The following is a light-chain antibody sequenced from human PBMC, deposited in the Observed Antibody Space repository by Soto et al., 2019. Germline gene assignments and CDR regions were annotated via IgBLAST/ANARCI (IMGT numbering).Light chain of an antibody. CDR2: EVT. V-gene: IGLV2-14*01. J-gene: IGLJ1*01. CDR1: GSDVGGYDY. Sequence: QSALTQPASVSGSPGQSITICCTGTGSDVGGYDYVSWYQHHPGKAPKVMIYEVTNRPSGVSNRFSGSKSGNTASLTISGLLAEDEADYYCSSYTSSSTYVFGTGTKVTVL. CDR3: SSYTSSSTYV.